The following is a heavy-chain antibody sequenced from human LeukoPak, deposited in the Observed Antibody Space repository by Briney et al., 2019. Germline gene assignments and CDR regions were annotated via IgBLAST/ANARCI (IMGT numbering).Heavy chain of an antibody. D-gene: IGHD1-26*01. CDR2: IKSKTDGGTT. J-gene: IGHJ4*02. CDR3: TTGEWELFLDY. Sequence: KTGGSLRLSCAASGFTFSNAWMSWVRQAPGKGLEWVGRIKSKTDGGTTDYAAPVKGRFTVSRDDSKNTLYLQMNSLKAEDTAVYYCTTGEWELFLDYWGQGTLVTVSS. V-gene: IGHV3-15*01. CDR1: GFTFSNAW.